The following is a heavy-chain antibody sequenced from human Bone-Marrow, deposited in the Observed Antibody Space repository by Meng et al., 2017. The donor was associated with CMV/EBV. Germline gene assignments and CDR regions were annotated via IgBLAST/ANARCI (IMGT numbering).Heavy chain of an antibody. V-gene: IGHV1-8*01. J-gene: IGHJ6*02. CDR2: MNPNSGNT. CDR1: GYTFTSYD. Sequence: ASVKVSCKASGYTFTSYDINWVRQATGQGLEWMGWMNPNSGNTGYAQKFQGRVTMTRNTSISTAYMELSSLRSEDTAVYYCARDYFDRITIFGVVISALYYYYGMDVWGQGTTVTVSS. CDR3: ARDYFDRITIFGVVISALYYYYGMDV. D-gene: IGHD3-3*01.